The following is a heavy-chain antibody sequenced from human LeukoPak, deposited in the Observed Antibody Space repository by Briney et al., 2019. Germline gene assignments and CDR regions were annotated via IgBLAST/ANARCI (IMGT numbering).Heavy chain of an antibody. CDR2: TSSDGSIE. Sequence: PGGSLRLSCVASGFTFSRYAMHWVRQAPGKGLEWVALTSSDGSIEKYADSVKGRFTVSRDNSKNTLYLEVKSLRPEDTAVYYCAAYADYGGSWPLDYWGQGIQVTVSS. D-gene: IGHD4/OR15-4a*01. CDR3: AAYADYGGSWPLDY. CDR1: GFTFSRYA. V-gene: IGHV3-30*03. J-gene: IGHJ4*02.